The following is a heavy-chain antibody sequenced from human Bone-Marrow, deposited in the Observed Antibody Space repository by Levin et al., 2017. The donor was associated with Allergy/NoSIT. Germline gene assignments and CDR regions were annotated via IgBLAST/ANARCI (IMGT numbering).Heavy chain of an antibody. CDR1: EFSLGDFY. CDR3: ARDLGSGSSSTSMDV. J-gene: IGHJ6*02. CDR2: ISHSGDIK. Sequence: SCTASEFSLGDFYMMWIRQAPGKGLEWISYISHSGDIKFHADSVRGRFTISRDNAKDSLYLHMDSLKPEDTAVYYCARDLGSGSSSTSMDVWGPGTTVSVSS. D-gene: IGHD2-2*01. V-gene: IGHV3-11*01.